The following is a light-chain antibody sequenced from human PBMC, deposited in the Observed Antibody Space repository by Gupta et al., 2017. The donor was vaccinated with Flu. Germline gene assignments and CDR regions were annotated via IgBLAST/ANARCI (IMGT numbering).Light chain of an antibody. CDR3: QQYKNWPYT. V-gene: IGKV3-15*01. J-gene: IGKJ2*01. Sequence: EIVMTQSPATLSVSPGERATLSCRASQSVGINLAWYQQRPGQAPRLLIYGPSTRATGIPARFSGSGSETEFTLTITSLQSEDFAVYYCQQYKNWPYTFGQGTKLEIK. CDR1: QSVGIN. CDR2: GPS.